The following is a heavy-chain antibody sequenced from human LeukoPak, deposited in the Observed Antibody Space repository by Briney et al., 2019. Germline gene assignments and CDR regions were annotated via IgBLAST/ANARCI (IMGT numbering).Heavy chain of an antibody. CDR2: ISAYNDKT. Sequence: GASVKVSCKASGYSVASDGISWVRQAPGQGLEWMGWISAYNDKTNYAQKFQGRVTITADESTSTAYMELSSLRSEDTAVYYCGGGGYYSAFDIWGQGTMVTVSS. CDR1: GYSVASDG. CDR3: GGGGYYSAFDI. V-gene: IGHV1-18*01. D-gene: IGHD3-22*01. J-gene: IGHJ3*02.